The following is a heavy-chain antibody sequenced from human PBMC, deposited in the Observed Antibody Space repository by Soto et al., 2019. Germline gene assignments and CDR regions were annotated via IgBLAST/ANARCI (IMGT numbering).Heavy chain of an antibody. CDR2: MNPDSGNT. CDR1: GYTFINYD. CDR3: ARVLWEEYGSGSYYYYYYGMDV. D-gene: IGHD3-10*01. V-gene: IGHV1-8*01. Sequence: QVQLVQSGAEVKKPGASVKVSCKASGYTFINYDINWVRQAPGQGLEWVGWMNPDSGNTGYAQNFQGRVTMTGNPSISSVYMELSSLTSEDTAVYYCARVLWEEYGSGSYYYYYYGMDVWGQGTTVTVSS. J-gene: IGHJ6*02.